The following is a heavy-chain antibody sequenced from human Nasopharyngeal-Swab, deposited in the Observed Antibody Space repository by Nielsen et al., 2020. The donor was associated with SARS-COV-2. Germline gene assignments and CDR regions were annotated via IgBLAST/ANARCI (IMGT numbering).Heavy chain of an antibody. J-gene: IGHJ2*01. CDR1: GGSISNYY. CDR3: ARGLVVVPAGNDWYFDL. V-gene: IGHV4-59*01. CDR2: IYYSGNT. D-gene: IGHD2-2*01. Sequence: SETLSLTCTVSGGSISNYYWSWIRQPPGKGLEWIGYIYYSGNTNYNPSLKSRVTISVDKSKNQLSLKLTSVTAADTAVYYCARGLVVVPAGNDWYFDLWGRGTLVTVSS.